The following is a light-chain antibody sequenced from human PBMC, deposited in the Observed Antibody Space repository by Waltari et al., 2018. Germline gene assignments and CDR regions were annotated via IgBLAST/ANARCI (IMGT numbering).Light chain of an antibody. CDR2: FYSDSSN. Sequence: PVLTHPTSLSASPGASARLTCPFTSGITLVSYNIFWYQQTPGCPLRFLRYFYSDSSNIKGSGVNSRFSGYKDTPANAGLLLISGLQSEDEDDYYCAMGHTKTWSFGGGTRLTVL. CDR1: SGITLVSYN. V-gene: IGLV5-39*01. CDR3: AMGHTKTWS. J-gene: IGLJ2*01.